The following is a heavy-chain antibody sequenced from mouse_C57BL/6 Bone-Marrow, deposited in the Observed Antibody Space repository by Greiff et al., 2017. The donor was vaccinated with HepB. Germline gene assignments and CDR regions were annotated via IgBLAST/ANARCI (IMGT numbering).Heavy chain of an antibody. V-gene: IGHV3-6*01. J-gene: IGHJ4*01. CDR1: GYSITSGYY. D-gene: IGHD1-1*01. CDR2: ISYDGSN. CDR3: AGDTTVVADMDY. Sequence: EVQLQQSGPGLVKPSQSLSLTCSVTGYSITSGYYWNWIRQFPGNKLEWMGYISYDGSNNYNPSLKNRISITRDTSKNQFFLKLNSVTTEDTATYYCAGDTTVVADMDYWGQGTSVTVSS.